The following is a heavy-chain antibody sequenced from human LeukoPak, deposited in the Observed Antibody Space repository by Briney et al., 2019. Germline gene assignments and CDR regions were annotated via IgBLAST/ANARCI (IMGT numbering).Heavy chain of an antibody. CDR3: AKEGSGYYEYYFDY. D-gene: IGHD3-22*01. CDR2: ISYDGTKK. CDR1: GLTFRSYG. Sequence: GGSLRLSCAASGLTFRSYGIHWVRQAPGKGLEWVAVISYDGTKKYYADSVKGRFTISRDNSKNTLYLQMNSLRAEDTSVYYCAKEGSGYYEYYFDYWGQGTLVTVSS. V-gene: IGHV3-30*18. J-gene: IGHJ4*02.